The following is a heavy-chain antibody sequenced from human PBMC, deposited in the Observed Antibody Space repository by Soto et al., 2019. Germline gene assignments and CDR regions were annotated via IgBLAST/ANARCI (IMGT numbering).Heavy chain of an antibody. Sequence: PGGSLRLSXAASGFTFSSYAMSWVRQAPGKGLEWVSAISGSGGSTYYADSVKGRFTISRDNSKNTLYLQMNSLRAEDTAVYYCAKDPGARYCSSTSCYMGDYYYYGMDVWGQGTTVTVSS. J-gene: IGHJ6*02. D-gene: IGHD2-2*01. CDR2: ISGSGGST. V-gene: IGHV3-23*01. CDR3: AKDPGARYCSSTSCYMGDYYYYGMDV. CDR1: GFTFSSYA.